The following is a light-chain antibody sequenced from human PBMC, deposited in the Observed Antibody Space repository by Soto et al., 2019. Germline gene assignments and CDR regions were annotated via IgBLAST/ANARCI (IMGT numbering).Light chain of an antibody. CDR1: QSISMW. V-gene: IGKV1-5*01. CDR3: QQYYSYSWT. Sequence: DIQMTQSPSTLSASVGDRVTITCRASQSISMWLAWYQHKPGKAPKLLIYDGSSLQSGVPSRFSCSGSGTEFTLTISSLQPDDFATYYCQQYYSYSWTFGQGTKVEIK. J-gene: IGKJ1*01. CDR2: DGS.